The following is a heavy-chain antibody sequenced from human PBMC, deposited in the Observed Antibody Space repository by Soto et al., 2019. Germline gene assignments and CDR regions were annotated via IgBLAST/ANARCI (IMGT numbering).Heavy chain of an antibody. CDR3: AEGEYSYVHVGY. J-gene: IGHJ4*02. CDR2: IYYSGST. CDR1: GGSISSYY. Sequence: SETLSLTCTVSGGSISSYYWSWIRQPPGKGLEWIGYIYYSGSTNYNPSLKSRVTISVDTSKNQFSLKLSSVTAADTAVYYCAEGEYSYVHVGYWGQGTLVTVSS. D-gene: IGHD5-18*01. V-gene: IGHV4-59*01.